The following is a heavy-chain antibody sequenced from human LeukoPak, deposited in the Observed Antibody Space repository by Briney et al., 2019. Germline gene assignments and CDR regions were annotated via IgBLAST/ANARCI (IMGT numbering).Heavy chain of an antibody. CDR3: ARESGNYGSGSYYDHY. V-gene: IGHV4-34*01. J-gene: IGHJ4*02. CDR2: INHSGST. Sequence: PSETLSLTCAVYGGSFSGYYWSWIRQPPGKGLEWIGEINHSGSTNYNPSLKSRVTMSVDTSKNQFSLKLRSVTAADTAVYYCARESGNYGSGSYYDHYWGQGTLVTVSS. CDR1: GGSFSGYY. D-gene: IGHD3-10*01.